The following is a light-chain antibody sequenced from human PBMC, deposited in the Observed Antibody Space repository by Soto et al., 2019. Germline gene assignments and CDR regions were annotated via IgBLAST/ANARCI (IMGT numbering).Light chain of an antibody. Sequence: QSVLTQPASVSGSPGQSITISCAGTSSDFGGYTYVSWYQQHPGKAPKLMIYDVSNRPSGVSNRFSGSKSGNTAPLTISGLQAEDEADYYCTSYTSSSTPYVFGGGTKVTVL. CDR2: DVS. CDR3: TSYTSSSTPYV. CDR1: SSDFGGYTY. V-gene: IGLV2-14*01. J-gene: IGLJ1*01.